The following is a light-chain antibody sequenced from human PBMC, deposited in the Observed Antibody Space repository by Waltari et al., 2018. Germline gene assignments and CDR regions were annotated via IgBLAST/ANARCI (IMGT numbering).Light chain of an antibody. J-gene: IGLJ3*02. CDR3: AVWDDSLNGPV. CDR1: SSDVGGYNY. CDR2: NSH. Sequence: QSALTQPASVSGSPGQSITISCTGTSSDVGGYNYVSWYQQLPGTAPKLLIYNSHQRPAAVPDGCAGSKSGTSASLAVSGLLSEDEGDYYCAVWDDSLNGPVFGRGTKLTVL. V-gene: IGLV1-44*01.